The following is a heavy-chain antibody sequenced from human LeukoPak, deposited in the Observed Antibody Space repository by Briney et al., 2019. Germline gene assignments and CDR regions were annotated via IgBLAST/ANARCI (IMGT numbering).Heavy chain of an antibody. J-gene: IGHJ4*02. V-gene: IGHV1-46*01. D-gene: IGHD3-10*01. Sequence: ASVKVSCKASGYTFTRYYMHRVRQAPGQGLEWMGIINPSDGVIDYAQKFQDRVTMTRDTSTSTVYMELSSLRSEDTAVYYCARRGSGSYVLDYWGQGTLVTVSS. CDR2: INPSDGVI. CDR3: ARRGSGSYVLDY. CDR1: GYTFTRYY.